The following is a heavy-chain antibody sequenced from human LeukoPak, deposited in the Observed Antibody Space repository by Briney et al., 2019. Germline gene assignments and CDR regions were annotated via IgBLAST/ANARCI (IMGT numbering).Heavy chain of an antibody. CDR3: ARDLRGSDAYYFDY. CDR2: IHQHGSKE. D-gene: IGHD3-10*01. CDR1: GFTFSSYW. J-gene: IGHJ4*02. Sequence: GGSLRLSCAASGFTFSSYWMSWVRQAPGKGLEWVANIHQHGSKENYLDSVKGRFTISRDNAKNSLYLQLNSLRAEDTAVYYCARDLRGSDAYYFDYWGQGTLVTVSS. V-gene: IGHV3-7*01.